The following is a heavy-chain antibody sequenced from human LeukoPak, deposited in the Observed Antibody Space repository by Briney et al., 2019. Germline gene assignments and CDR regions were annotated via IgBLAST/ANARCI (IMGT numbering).Heavy chain of an antibody. CDR1: GGSFSGYY. CDR2: INHSGST. D-gene: IGHD1-26*01. J-gene: IGHJ4*02. CDR3: ARGKGVGATATLYYFDY. Sequence: SETLSLTCAVYGGSFSGYYWSWIRQPPGKGLEWIGEINHSGSTNYNPSLKSRVTISVDTSKNQFSLKLSSVTAADTAVYYCARGKGVGATATLYYFDYWGQGTLVTVSS. V-gene: IGHV4-34*01.